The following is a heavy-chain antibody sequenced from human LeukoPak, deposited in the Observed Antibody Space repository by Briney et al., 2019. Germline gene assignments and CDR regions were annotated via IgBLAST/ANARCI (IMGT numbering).Heavy chain of an antibody. CDR1: GFTFSSYA. Sequence: HPGGSLRLSCAASGFTFSSYALSWVRQAPGRGLEWVSSTSGSGAYTYYADAVKGRLIASRDNSKNTLYLQMNSLRAEDTAVYYCARGLFGGPGRAYFDYWGQGTVVTVSS. D-gene: IGHD3-16*01. CDR3: ARGLFGGPGRAYFDY. CDR2: TSGSGAYT. J-gene: IGHJ4*02. V-gene: IGHV3-23*01.